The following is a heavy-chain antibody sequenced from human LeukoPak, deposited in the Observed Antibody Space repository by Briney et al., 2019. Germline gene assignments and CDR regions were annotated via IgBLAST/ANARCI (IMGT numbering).Heavy chain of an antibody. CDR3: AREKYGSPVAAPDY. D-gene: IGHD2-15*01. Sequence: ASVKVSCKASGYTFTGYYMHWVRQAPGQGLEWMERINPNSGGTNYAQKFQGRVTMTRGTSTSTVYMELSSLRSEDTAVFYCAREKYGSPVAAPDYWGQGTLVTVSS. J-gene: IGHJ4*02. CDR1: GYTFTGYY. V-gene: IGHV1-2*06. CDR2: INPNSGGT.